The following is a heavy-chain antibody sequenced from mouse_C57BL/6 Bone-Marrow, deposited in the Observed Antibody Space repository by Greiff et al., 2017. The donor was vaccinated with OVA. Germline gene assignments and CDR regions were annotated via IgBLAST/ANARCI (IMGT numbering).Heavy chain of an antibody. D-gene: IGHD2-2*01. V-gene: IGHV1-20*01. CDR1: GYSFTGYF. CDR3: ARGVTTKKVAWFAY. CDR2: INPYNGDT. J-gene: IGHJ3*01. Sequence: VQLKQSGPELVKPGDSVKISCKASGYSFTGYFMNWVMQSHGKSLEWIGRINPYNGDTFYNQKFKGKATLTVDKSSSTAHMELRSLTSEDSAVYYCARGVTTKKVAWFAYWGQGTLVTVSA.